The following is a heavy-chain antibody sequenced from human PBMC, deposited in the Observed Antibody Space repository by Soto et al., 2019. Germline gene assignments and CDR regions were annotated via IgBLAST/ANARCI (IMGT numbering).Heavy chain of an antibody. CDR1: GGSFSGYY. V-gene: IGHV4-34*01. CDR2: INHSGST. CDR3: ARGSDFWSGYAHWYFDL. J-gene: IGHJ2*01. Sequence: SETLSLTCAVYGGSFSGYYWSWIRQPPGKGLEWIGEINHSGSTNYNPSLKSRVTISVDTSKNQLSLKLSSVTAADTAVYYCARGSDFWSGYAHWYFDLWGRGTLVTVSP. D-gene: IGHD3-3*01.